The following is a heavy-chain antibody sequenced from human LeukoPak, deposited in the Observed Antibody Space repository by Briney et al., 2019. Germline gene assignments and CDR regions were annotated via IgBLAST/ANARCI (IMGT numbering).Heavy chain of an antibody. V-gene: IGHV1-2*02. CDR1: GYTFTGYY. CDR2: INPNSGAT. CDR3: ARQSYYYDSSGYYPDY. J-gene: IGHJ4*02. Sequence: ASVKVSCKASGYTFTGYYLHWVRQAPGQGLEWMGWINPNSGATNYAPKFQGRVTMTRDTSISTAYMELSGLRSDDTAMYYCARQSYYYDSSGYYPDYWGQGTLVTVSS. D-gene: IGHD3-22*01.